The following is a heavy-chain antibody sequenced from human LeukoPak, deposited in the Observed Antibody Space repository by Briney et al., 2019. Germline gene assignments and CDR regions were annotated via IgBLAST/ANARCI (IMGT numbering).Heavy chain of an antibody. Sequence: GRSLRLSCADSGFSFSSYVMHWVRQAPGKGLEWVALISYDGGNKYYADSVKGRFTISRDKSKHTLYLQMNSLRSEDTAVYYCARGNWGSEDLFDYWGQGTLVTVSS. CDR1: GFSFSSYV. D-gene: IGHD3-16*01. CDR2: ISYDGGNK. CDR3: ARGNWGSEDLFDY. V-gene: IGHV3-30*04. J-gene: IGHJ4*02.